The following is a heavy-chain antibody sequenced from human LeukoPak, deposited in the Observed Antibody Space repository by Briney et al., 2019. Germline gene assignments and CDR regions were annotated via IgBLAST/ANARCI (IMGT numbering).Heavy chain of an antibody. D-gene: IGHD2-2*01. CDR2: ISAYNGNT. Sequence: ASVKVSCEASGYTFTSYGISWVRQAPGQGLEWMGWISAYNGNTNYAKKLQGRVTMTTDTSTSTAYMELRSLRSDDTAVYSCARGLSSTSLETTGYYYYMDVWGKGTTVTVSS. V-gene: IGHV1-18*01. J-gene: IGHJ6*03. CDR3: ARGLSSTSLETTGYYYYMDV. CDR1: GYTFTSYG.